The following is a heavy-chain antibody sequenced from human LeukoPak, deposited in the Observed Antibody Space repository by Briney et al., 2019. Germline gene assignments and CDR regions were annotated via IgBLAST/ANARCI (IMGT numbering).Heavy chain of an antibody. D-gene: IGHD1-26*01. J-gene: IGHJ3*02. V-gene: IGHV3-64*01. Sequence: QPGGSLRLSCAASGFTFSSYAMHWVRQAPGKGLEYVSAISSNGGSTYYANSVKGRFTISRDNSKNTLYLQMGSLRAEDMAVYYCARLRVGAFDIWGQGTMVTVSS. CDR1: GFTFSSYA. CDR3: ARLRVGAFDI. CDR2: ISSNGGST.